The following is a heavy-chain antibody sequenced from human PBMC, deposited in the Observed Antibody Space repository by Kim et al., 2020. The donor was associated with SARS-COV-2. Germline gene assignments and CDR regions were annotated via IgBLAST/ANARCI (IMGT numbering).Heavy chain of an antibody. V-gene: IGHV3-23*01. Sequence: GGSLRLSCAASGFTFSSYAMSWVRQAPGKGLEWVSAISGSGGSTYYADSVKGRFTISRDNSKNTLYLQMNSLRAEDTAVYYCAKKGPYYYDSSGYYFPFDYWGQGTLVTVSS. CDR1: GFTFSSYA. CDR3: AKKGPYYYDSSGYYFPFDY. J-gene: IGHJ4*02. CDR2: ISGSGGST. D-gene: IGHD3-22*01.